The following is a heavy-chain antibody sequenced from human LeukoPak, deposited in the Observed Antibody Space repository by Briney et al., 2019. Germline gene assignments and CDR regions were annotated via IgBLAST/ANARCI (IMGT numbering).Heavy chain of an antibody. CDR1: GFTFRTYG. Sequence: PGGSLRLSCVASGFTFRTYGMSWVRQAPGKGLDWVSAISGSGGKTYYADSVKGRFTISRDNSKNTLYLQMNSLRAEDTAVYYCAKDQVGAILWFDNWGQGTLVTVSS. CDR3: AKDQVGAILWFDN. CDR2: ISGSGGKT. V-gene: IGHV3-23*01. J-gene: IGHJ4*02. D-gene: IGHD1-26*01.